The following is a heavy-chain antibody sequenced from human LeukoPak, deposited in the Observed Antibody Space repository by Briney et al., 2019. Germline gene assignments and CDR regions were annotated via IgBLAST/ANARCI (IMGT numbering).Heavy chain of an antibody. CDR1: GFTFSDYY. CDR3: ARNLYSSSGFPYYYHYGMDV. CDR2: ISSSGSTI. V-gene: IGHV3-11*01. D-gene: IGHD6-13*01. Sequence: GGSLRLSCAASGFTFSDYYMSWIRQAPGKGLEWVSYISSSGSTIYYADSVKGRFTISRDNAKNSLYLQMNSLRAEDTAVYYCARNLYSSSGFPYYYHYGMDVWGQGNT. J-gene: IGHJ6*02.